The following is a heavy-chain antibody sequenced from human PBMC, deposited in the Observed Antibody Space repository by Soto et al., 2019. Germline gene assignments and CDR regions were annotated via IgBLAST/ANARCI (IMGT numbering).Heavy chain of an antibody. D-gene: IGHD3-22*01. Sequence: ASVKVSCKVSGYPLTEFSMHWVRQGPGKGLEWMGGFDPEDGETIYAQKFQGRVTMTEDTSTDTAYMELSSLRSEDTAVYYCATGGSMIVGTTNAFHIWGQGTMVTVSS. CDR1: GYPLTEFS. CDR3: ATGGSMIVGTTNAFHI. J-gene: IGHJ3*02. CDR2: FDPEDGET. V-gene: IGHV1-24*01.